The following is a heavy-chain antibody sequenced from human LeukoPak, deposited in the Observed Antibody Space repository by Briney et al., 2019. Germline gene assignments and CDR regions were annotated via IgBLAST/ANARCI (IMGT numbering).Heavy chain of an antibody. CDR2: IYSIGSI. J-gene: IGHJ4*02. Sequence: GGSLRLSCAASGFTVSSTYMTWVRQAPGKGLEWVSVIYSIGSIDYADSVKGRFTISRDTSTNTLYLQMNSLRAEDTAVYYCARGRPGIAVAGSGFDYWGQGTLVTASS. CDR1: GFTVSSTY. CDR3: ARGRPGIAVAGSGFDY. D-gene: IGHD6-19*01. V-gene: IGHV3-53*01.